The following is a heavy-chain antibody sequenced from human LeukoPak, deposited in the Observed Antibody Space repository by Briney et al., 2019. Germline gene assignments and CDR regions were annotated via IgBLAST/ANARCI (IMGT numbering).Heavy chain of an antibody. D-gene: IGHD1-14*01. J-gene: IGHJ4*02. V-gene: IGHV4-34*01. CDR3: ARHHRGRANLDY. Sequence: PSETLSLTCAVYGGSFSGYYWSWIRQPPGKGLEWIGEINHSGSTNYNPSLKSRVTISVDTSKSQFSLKLSSVTAADTAVYYCARHHRGRANLDYWGQGTLVTVSS. CDR2: INHSGST. CDR1: GGSFSGYY.